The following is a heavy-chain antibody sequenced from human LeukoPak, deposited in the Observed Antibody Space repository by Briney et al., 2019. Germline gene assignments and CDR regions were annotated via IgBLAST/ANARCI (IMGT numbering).Heavy chain of an antibody. J-gene: IGHJ3*02. CDR2: ISYTGST. D-gene: IGHD1-26*01. V-gene: IGHV4-59*08. CDR1: GGSISSYY. CDR3: AGRVGDSAFDI. Sequence: PSETLSLICTVSGGSISSYYWSWIRQPPGNGLEWIGYISYTGSTNYNPSLKSRVTISVDTSKNQFSLKLSSVTAADTAVYYCAGRVGDSAFDIWGPGTMVTVSS.